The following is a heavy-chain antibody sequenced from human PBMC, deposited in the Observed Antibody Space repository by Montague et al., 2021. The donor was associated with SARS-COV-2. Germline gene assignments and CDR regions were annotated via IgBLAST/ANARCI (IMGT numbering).Heavy chain of an antibody. CDR3: AKDMGGAVAVPPHYYYYGMDV. D-gene: IGHD6-19*01. V-gene: IGHV3-9*01. CDR2: ISWNSGSI. Sequence: SLRLSCAASGFTFDDYAMRWVRQAPGKGLEWVSGISWNSGSIGYADSVKGRFTISRDNAKNSLYLQMNSLRAEDTALYYCAKDMGGAVAVPPHYYYYGMDVWGQGTTVTVSS. J-gene: IGHJ6*02. CDR1: GFTFDDYA.